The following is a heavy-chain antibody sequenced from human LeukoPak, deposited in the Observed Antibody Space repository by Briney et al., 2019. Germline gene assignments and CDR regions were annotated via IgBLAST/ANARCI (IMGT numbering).Heavy chain of an antibody. CDR1: GGSISSGGYY. J-gene: IGHJ4*02. D-gene: IGHD3-10*01. V-gene: IGHV4-31*03. Sequence: SETLSLTCTVSGGSISSGGYYWSWIRLHPGKGLEWIGYIYYSGSTYYNPSLKSRVTISVDTSKNQFSLKLSSVTAADTAVYYCARDNGSGTHFDYWGQGTRVTVSS. CDR3: ARDNGSGTHFDY. CDR2: IYYSGST.